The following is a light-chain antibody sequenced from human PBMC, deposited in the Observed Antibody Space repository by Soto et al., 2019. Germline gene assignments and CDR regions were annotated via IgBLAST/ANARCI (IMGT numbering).Light chain of an antibody. V-gene: IGLV2-8*01. CDR1: SSDVGAYNY. CDR3: SSHAGTKVV. J-gene: IGLJ2*01. CDR2: EVT. Sequence: QSALTQPPSASGSPGQSVTISCAGTSSDVGAYNYVSWYQQHPGKAPKLMVYEVTNRPSGVPDRFSGSKSGNTASLSGSGLQVEDEADYYCSSHAGTKVVFGGGIKVTVL.